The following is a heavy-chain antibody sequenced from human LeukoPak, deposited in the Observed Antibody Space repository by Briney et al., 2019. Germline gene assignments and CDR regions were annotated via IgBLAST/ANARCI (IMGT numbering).Heavy chain of an antibody. J-gene: IGHJ4*02. CDR1: GGSLSDYY. D-gene: IGHD3-22*01. CDR3: ASSYYYDSSGYLPFDY. CDR2: IYYSGST. Sequence: SETLSLTCAVYGGSLSDYYWSWIRQPPGKGLEWIGSIYYSGSTYYNPSLKSRVTISVDTSKNQFSLKLSSVTAADTAVYYCASSYYYDSSGYLPFDYWGQGTLVTVSS. V-gene: IGHV4-34*01.